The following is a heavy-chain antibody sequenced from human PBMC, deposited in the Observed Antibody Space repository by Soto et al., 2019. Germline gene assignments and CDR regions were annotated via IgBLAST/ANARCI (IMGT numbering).Heavy chain of an antibody. V-gene: IGHV5-10-1*03. CDR3: ATSGIAAAGTGYFDL. D-gene: IGHD6-13*01. CDR2: IDPSDSYT. J-gene: IGHJ2*01. CDR1: GYSFTSYW. Sequence: EVQLVQSGAEVKKPGESLRISCKGSGYSFTSYWISWVRQMPGKGLEWMGRIDPSDSYTNYSPSFQGHVTISADKSISTAYLQWSSLKASDTAMYYCATSGIAAAGTGYFDLWGRGTLVTVSS.